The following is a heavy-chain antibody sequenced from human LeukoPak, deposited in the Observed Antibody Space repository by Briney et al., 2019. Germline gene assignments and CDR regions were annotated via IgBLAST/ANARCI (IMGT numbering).Heavy chain of an antibody. V-gene: IGHV3-48*03. D-gene: IGHD3-22*01. CDR3: ARVGVVVTWWGDYYMDV. CDR2: ISSSGSTI. CDR1: GFTFSSYE. Sequence: PGGSLRLSCAASGFTFSSYEMNWVRQAPGKGLEWVSYISSSGSTIYYADSVKGRFTISRDNAKNSLYLQMNSLRAEDTAVYYCARVGVVVTWWGDYYMDVWGKGTTVTISS. J-gene: IGHJ6*03.